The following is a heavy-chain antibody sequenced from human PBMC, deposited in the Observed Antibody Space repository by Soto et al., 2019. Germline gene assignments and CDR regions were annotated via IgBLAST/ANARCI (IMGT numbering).Heavy chain of an antibody. J-gene: IGHJ3*02. CDR2: IYPGDSDT. D-gene: IGHD3-3*01. CDR3: ARRSDFWSGYYPAEAFDI. Sequence: GESLNISCKGSRYSFTSYWIGLVRQMPGKGLEWMGIIYPGDSDTRYSPSFQGQVTISADKSISTAYLQWSSLKASDTAMYYCARRSDFWSGYYPAEAFDIWGQGTMVTVSS. CDR1: RYSFTSYW. V-gene: IGHV5-51*01.